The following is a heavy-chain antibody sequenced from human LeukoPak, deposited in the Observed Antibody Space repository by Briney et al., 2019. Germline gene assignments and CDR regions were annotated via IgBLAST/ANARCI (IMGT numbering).Heavy chain of an antibody. V-gene: IGHV3-23*01. CDR1: GFTFSSYA. CDR2: ISGSGGST. D-gene: IGHD2-15*01. Sequence: GGSLRLSCAASGFTFSSYAMSWVRQAPGKGLEWVSAISGSGGSTYYADSVKGRFTISRDNSKNTLYLQMNSLRAEDTAVYYCAKDYESGDIVVVVAASDYFDYWGQGTLVTVSS. J-gene: IGHJ4*02. CDR3: AKDYESGDIVVVVAASDYFDY.